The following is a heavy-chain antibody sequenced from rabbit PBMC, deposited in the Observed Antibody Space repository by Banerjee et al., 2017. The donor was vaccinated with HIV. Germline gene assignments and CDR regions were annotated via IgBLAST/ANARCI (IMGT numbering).Heavy chain of an antibody. J-gene: IGHJ3*01. CDR2: IYAGSSGST. CDR1: GFSFSSSYY. V-gene: IGHV1S40*01. Sequence: QSLEESGGDLVKPGASLTLTCTASGFSFSSSYYMCWVRQAPGKGLEWIACIYAGSSGSTYYASWAKGRFTISKSSSTTVTLQMTSLTAADTATYFCARDSYDDYGDLTRLDLWGPGTL. D-gene: IGHD2-1*01. CDR3: ARDSYDDYGDLTRLDL.